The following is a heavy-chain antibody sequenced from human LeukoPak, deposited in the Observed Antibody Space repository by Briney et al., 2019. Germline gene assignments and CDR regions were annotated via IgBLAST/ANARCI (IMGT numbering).Heavy chain of an antibody. D-gene: IGHD6-13*01. V-gene: IGHV1-46*01. Sequence: ASVKVSCKASGYSFTSYYIHWVRQAPGQGLEWMGIINPSGGSTTYAQNFQGRVTMIRDTSTSTVYMELSGLRSEDTAVYYCARGYSSSGTWGQGTLVTVSS. CDR3: ARGYSSSGT. CDR2: INPSGGST. CDR1: GYSFTSYY. J-gene: IGHJ4*02.